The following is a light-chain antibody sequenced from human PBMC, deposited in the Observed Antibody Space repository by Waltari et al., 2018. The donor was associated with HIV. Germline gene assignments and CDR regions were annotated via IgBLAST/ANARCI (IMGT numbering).Light chain of an antibody. CDR1: SSNIGSNY. CDR3: AAWDDSLRVLV. V-gene: IGLV1-47*01. J-gene: IGLJ3*02. Sequence: QSVLTQPPSASGTPGQRVTISCSGSSSNIGSNYVFRYQQLPGTAPKLFIYRNKQRPEGVPDRFSGSKSGTSASLAIRGLRSEDEADYYCAAWDDSLRVLVFAGGTKLTVL. CDR2: RNK.